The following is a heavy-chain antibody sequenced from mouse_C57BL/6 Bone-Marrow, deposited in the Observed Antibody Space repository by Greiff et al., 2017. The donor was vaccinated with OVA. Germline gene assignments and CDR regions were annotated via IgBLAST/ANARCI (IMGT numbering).Heavy chain of an antibody. J-gene: IGHJ1*03. CDR2: INPYNGGT. CDR3: ARRWLPDWYFDV. D-gene: IGHD2-3*01. V-gene: IGHV1-19*01. Sequence: EVQLQQSGPVLVKPGASVKMSCKASGYPFTDYYMNWVKQSHGKSLEWIGVINPYNGGTSYNQKFKGKATLTVDKSSSTAYMELNSLTSEDSAVYYCARRWLPDWYFDVWGTGTTVTVSS. CDR1: GYPFTDYY.